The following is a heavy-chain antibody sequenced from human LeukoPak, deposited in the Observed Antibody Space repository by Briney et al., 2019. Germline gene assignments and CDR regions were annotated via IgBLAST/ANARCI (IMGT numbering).Heavy chain of an antibody. CDR3: ARVGSRYYFDY. Sequence: SETLSLTCAVYGGSFSDYYWSWIRQPPGKGLEWIGEINHSGSTNYNPSLKSRVTISVDTSKNQFSLKLSSVTAADTAVYYCARVGSRYYFDYWGQGTLVTVSS. J-gene: IGHJ4*02. CDR2: INHSGST. V-gene: IGHV4-34*01. CDR1: GGSFSDYY. D-gene: IGHD1-26*01.